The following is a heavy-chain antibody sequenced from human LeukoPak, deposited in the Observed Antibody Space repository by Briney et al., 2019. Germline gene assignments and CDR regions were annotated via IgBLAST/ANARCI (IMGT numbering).Heavy chain of an antibody. V-gene: IGHV6-1*01. D-gene: IGHD2-15*01. CDR2: TYYRSKWYN. CDR3: AREGMVGYCSGGSCYLDIYGMDV. J-gene: IGHJ6*02. Sequence: SQTLSLTCAISGDSVSTNSATWTWLRQSPSRGLEWLGRTYYRSKWYNDYAVSVKSRITINPDTSKNQFSLQLNSVTPEDTAVYYCAREGMVGYCSGGSCYLDIYGMDVWGQGTTVTVSS. CDR1: GDSVSTNSAT.